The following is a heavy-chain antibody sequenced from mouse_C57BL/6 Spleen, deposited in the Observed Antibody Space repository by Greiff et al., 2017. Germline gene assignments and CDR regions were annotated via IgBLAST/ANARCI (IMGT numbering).Heavy chain of an antibody. CDR3: ARRAVVPYFAY. Sequence: QVQLQQPGAELVMPGASVKLSCKASGYTFTSYWMHWVQQRPGQGLEWIGEIDPSDRYTNYHQNFKGKFTLSVDNSSSTPYMQLSSLTSEDSAVYYCARRAVVPYFAYWGQGTTLTGSS. V-gene: IGHV1-69*01. CDR1: GYTFTSYW. CDR2: IDPSDRYT. J-gene: IGHJ2*01. D-gene: IGHD1-1*01.